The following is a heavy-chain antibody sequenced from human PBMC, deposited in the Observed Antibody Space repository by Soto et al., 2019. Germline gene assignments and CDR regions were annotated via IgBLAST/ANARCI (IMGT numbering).Heavy chain of an antibody. J-gene: IGHJ4*02. CDR1: GGSISSGVYY. CDR2: VYYSGST. V-gene: IGHV4-31*03. CDR3: ARGPPLGY. Sequence: SETLSLTCTVSGGSISSGVYYGTWIRQHPGKGLEWIGCVYYSGSTYYNPSLKSRLTISVDTSKNQFSLKLSSVTAADTAVYYCARGPPLGYWGQGALVTVSS.